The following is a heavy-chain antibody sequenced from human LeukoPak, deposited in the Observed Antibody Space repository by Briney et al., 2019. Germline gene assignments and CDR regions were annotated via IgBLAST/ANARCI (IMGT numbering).Heavy chain of an antibody. CDR3: ARGLNYDTLTSYGY. CDR2: ISGSGGNT. D-gene: IGHD3-9*01. CDR1: GFTFSSYA. V-gene: IGHV3-23*01. Sequence: AGGSLRLSCAASGFTFSSYAMSWVRQAPGKGLEWVASISGSGGNTFYADSVKGRFTISRDNAKNTLYLRMNSLRAEDTAVYYCARGLNYDTLTSYGYWGQGTLVTVSS. J-gene: IGHJ4*02.